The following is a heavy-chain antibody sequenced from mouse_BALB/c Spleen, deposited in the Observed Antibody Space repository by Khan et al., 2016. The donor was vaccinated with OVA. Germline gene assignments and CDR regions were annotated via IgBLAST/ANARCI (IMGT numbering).Heavy chain of an antibody. V-gene: IGHV1-4*01. D-gene: IGHD2-14*01. CDR1: GYTFTSYT. Sequence: VQLQQSGAELARPGASVKMSCKASGYTFTSYTIHWIKKRPGQGLEWIGYINPSNGYTNYNQKFTDKATLTTDKSYTTAYLQLSSLTSDDSAVYNSVRDGAYHRNDGWFAYWGQGTLVTVSA. J-gene: IGHJ3*01. CDR2: INPSNGYT. CDR3: VRDGAYHRNDGWFAY.